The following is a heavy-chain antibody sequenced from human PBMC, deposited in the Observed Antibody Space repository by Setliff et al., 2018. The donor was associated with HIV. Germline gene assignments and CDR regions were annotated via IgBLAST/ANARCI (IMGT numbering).Heavy chain of an antibody. CDR3: AKAGRGIYYTGGYYYDGFDV. V-gene: IGHV5-51*01. CDR2: IYPNDFDT. J-gene: IGHJ3*01. D-gene: IGHD3-22*01. Sequence: GESLKISCKGIGYSFTRYSIAWVRQMPGKGLECMGIIYPNDFDTKYSPSFQGQVTISADRSTNTAYLEWSSLKASDTAMYYCAKAGRGIYYTGGYYYDGFDVWGQGTMVTVSS. CDR1: GYSFTRYS.